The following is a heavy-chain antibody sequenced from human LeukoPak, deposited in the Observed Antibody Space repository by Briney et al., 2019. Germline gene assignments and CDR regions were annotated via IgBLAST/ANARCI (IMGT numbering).Heavy chain of an antibody. CDR3: ARTYYYDSSGYYPCGY. V-gene: IGHV3-48*01. CDR2: ISSSSSTI. D-gene: IGHD3-22*01. Sequence: GGSLRLSCAASGFTFSSYSVNWVRQAPGKGLEWVSYISSSSSTIYYADSVKGRFTISRDNAKNSLYLQMNSLRAEDTAVYYCARTYYYDSSGYYPCGYWGQGTLVTVSS. J-gene: IGHJ4*02. CDR1: GFTFSSYS.